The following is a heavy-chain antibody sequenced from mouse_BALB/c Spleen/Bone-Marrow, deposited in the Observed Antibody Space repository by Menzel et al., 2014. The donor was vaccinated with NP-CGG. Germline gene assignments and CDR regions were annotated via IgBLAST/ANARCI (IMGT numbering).Heavy chain of an antibody. CDR3: ARREYGNGGFAY. D-gene: IGHD2-10*02. Sequence: VQLQESGAELARPGASVKLSCKASGYTFTDYYINWVKQRTGQGLEWIGEIYPGSGNTYYYEKFKGKATLTADKSSSTAYMQLSSLTSEDSAVYFCARREYGNGGFAYWGQGTLVTVSA. J-gene: IGHJ3*01. CDR1: GYTFTDYY. V-gene: IGHV1-77*01. CDR2: IYPGSGNT.